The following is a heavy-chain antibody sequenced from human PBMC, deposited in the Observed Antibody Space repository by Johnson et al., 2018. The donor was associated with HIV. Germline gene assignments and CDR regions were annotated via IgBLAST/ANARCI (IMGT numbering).Heavy chain of an antibody. Sequence: EKLVESGGGLVQPGGSLRLSCAASGFTFSSYWMSWVRQAPGKGLEWVANIKQDGSEKYYVDSVKGRFTISRDNSKNTLYLQMNSLRAEDTAVYYCARAQLLADDAFNNWGQGTMVTVSS. J-gene: IGHJ3*02. V-gene: IGHV3-7*01. CDR2: IKQDGSEK. D-gene: IGHD6-6*01. CDR1: GFTFSSYW. CDR3: ARAQLLADDAFNN.